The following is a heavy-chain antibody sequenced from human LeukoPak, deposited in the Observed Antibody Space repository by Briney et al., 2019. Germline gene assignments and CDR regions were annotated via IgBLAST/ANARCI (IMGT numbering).Heavy chain of an antibody. CDR3: ARANWNYAVLFDY. J-gene: IGHJ4*02. CDR2: IYHSGST. CDR1: GYSISSGYY. D-gene: IGHD1-7*01. V-gene: IGHV4-38-2*01. Sequence: SETLSLTCAVSGYSISSGYYWGWIRQPLGKGLEWIGSIYHSGSTYYNPSLKSRVTISVDTSKNQFSLKLSSVTAADTAVYYCARANWNYAVLFDYWGQGTLVTVSS.